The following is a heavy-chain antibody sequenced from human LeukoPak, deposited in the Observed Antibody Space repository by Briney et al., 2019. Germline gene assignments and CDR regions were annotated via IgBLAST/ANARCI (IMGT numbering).Heavy chain of an antibody. CDR2: TYSGGST. CDR3: ARYDILTGSLDY. V-gene: IGHV3-66*01. Sequence: PSETLSLTCTVSGGSISSGSYYWSWIRQAPGKGLEWVSVTYSGGSTYYADSVKGRFTISRDNSKNTLYLQMNSLRAEDTAVYYCARYDILTGSLDYWGQGTLVTVSS. D-gene: IGHD3-9*01. J-gene: IGHJ4*02. CDR1: GGSISSGSYY.